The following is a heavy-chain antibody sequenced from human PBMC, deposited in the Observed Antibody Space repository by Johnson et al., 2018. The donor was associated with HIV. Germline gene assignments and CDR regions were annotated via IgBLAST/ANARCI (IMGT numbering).Heavy chain of an antibody. V-gene: IGHV3-30-3*01. CDR1: GFTFSSYA. CDR3: ANGGKRVMAAFDI. D-gene: IGHD3-16*01. Sequence: QVQLVESGGGVVQPGRSLRLSCAASGFTFSSYAMHWVRQAPGKGLEWVAVISYDGSNKYYADSVKGRFTISRDNSKNTLYLQMNSLRAEGTAVYYCANGGKRVMAAFDIWGQGTMVTVSS. J-gene: IGHJ3*02. CDR2: ISYDGSNK.